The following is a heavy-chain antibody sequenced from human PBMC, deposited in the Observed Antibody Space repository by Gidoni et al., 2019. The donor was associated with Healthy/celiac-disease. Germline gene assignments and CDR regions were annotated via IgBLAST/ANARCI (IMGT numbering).Heavy chain of an antibody. D-gene: IGHD5-12*01. CDR1: GFTFSSYG. J-gene: IGHJ4*02. V-gene: IGHV3-33*01. CDR3: ARDEVRGDGYNFDY. Sequence: QVQLVESGGGVVQPGRSLRLSCAASGFTFSSYGMPWVRQAPGKGLEWVAVIWYDGSNKYYADSVKGRFTISRDNSKNTLYLQMNSLRAEDTAVYYCARDEVRGDGYNFDYWGQGTLVTVSS. CDR2: IWYDGSNK.